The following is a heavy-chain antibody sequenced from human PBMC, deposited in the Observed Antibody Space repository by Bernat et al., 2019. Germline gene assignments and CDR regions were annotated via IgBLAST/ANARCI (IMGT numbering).Heavy chain of an antibody. CDR2: LKQDGTER. D-gene: IGHD3-16*01. J-gene: IGHJ4*02. Sequence: EVQLVESGGGLVQPGGSLRLSCAASGFTFSNYWMSWVRQAPGKGLEWVANLKQDGTERYYVESVRGRFTISRDNAKNSLHLQMNSLRAEDTAVYYCARVGYGGSSFDYWGQGTLVSVSS. CDR3: ARVGYGGSSFDY. V-gene: IGHV3-7*03. CDR1: GFTFSNYW.